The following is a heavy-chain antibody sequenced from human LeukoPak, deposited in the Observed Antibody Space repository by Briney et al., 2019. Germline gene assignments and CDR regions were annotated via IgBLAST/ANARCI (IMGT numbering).Heavy chain of an antibody. Sequence: AGGSLRLSCAASGFTFSSYEMNWVRQAPGKGLEWVSYISSSGSTIYYADSVEGRFTISRDNAKNSLYLQMNSLRAEDTAVYYCAREGYYYDSSGYYPHAFDIWGQGTMVTVSS. V-gene: IGHV3-48*03. CDR2: ISSSGSTI. D-gene: IGHD3-22*01. CDR3: AREGYYYDSSGYYPHAFDI. J-gene: IGHJ3*02. CDR1: GFTFSSYE.